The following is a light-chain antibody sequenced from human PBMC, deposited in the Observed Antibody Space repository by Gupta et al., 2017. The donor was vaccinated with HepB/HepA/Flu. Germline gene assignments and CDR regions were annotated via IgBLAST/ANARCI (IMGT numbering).Light chain of an antibody. CDR2: SAS. CDR1: QSIANY. V-gene: IGKV1-39*01. CDR3: QQFHIRRT. Sequence: DIQLTQSPSSLSASVGDRVTITCRASQSIANYLNWYQQKPGKAPRLLIYSASSVMTGVPSRFRGSGSWTLCTLTITDVQPEDFAAYFGQQFHIRRTFGQGTKVEI. J-gene: IGKJ1*01.